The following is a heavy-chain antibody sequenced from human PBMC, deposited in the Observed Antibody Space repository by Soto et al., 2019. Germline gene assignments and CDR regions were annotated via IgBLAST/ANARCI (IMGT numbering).Heavy chain of an antibody. V-gene: IGHV1-69*13. J-gene: IGHJ6*02. CDR3: ARDVAAAAGNSAYYGMGV. Sequence: SVKVSCKASGGTFSSYAISWVRQAPGQGLEWMGGIIPIFGTANYAQKFQGRVTITADESTSTAYMELSSLRSEDTAVYYCARDVAAAAGNSAYYGMGVWGQGTTVTVSS. CDR1: GGTFSSYA. D-gene: IGHD6-13*01. CDR2: IIPIFGTA.